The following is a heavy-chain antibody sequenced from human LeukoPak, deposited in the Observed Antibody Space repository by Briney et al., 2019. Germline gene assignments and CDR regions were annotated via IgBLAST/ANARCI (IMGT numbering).Heavy chain of an antibody. CDR2: IYYSRTT. CDR3: VRRQWELQYFDL. V-gene: IGHV4-59*01. J-gene: IGHJ2*01. Sequence: SETLSLTCTVSGGFISSYYWSWIRQPPGKGLEWIGYIYYSRTTKYNPSLNSRVTISADTSKNQFSLRLNSVTAADTAVYYCVRRQWELQYFDLWGSGTLVAVSS. D-gene: IGHD1-26*01. CDR1: GGFISSYY.